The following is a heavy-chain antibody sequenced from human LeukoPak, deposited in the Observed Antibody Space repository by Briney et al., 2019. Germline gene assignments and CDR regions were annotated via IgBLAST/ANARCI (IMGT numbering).Heavy chain of an antibody. CDR1: GFTYSSYE. V-gene: IGHV3-48*03. Sequence: GGSLRLSFAASGFTYSSYEMNGVRQAPGKGLEGVSYISSSGSTIYYADSVKGRFTIFRDNAKNSLYLQMNSLRAEDTAVYYCARDPGYSFDAFDIWGQGTMVTVSS. CDR2: ISSSGSTI. J-gene: IGHJ3*02. D-gene: IGHD5-18*01. CDR3: ARDPGYSFDAFDI.